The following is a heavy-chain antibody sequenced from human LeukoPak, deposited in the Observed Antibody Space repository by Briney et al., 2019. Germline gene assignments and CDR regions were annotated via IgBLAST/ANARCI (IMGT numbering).Heavy chain of an antibody. V-gene: IGHV3-7*01. CDR3: AAWFGESVP. D-gene: IGHD3-10*01. CDR2: MNEDGSGR. Sequence: GGSLRLSCAASGFTFTSAWMSWLRQTPEKGLEWVAHMNEDGSGRFYVDSAKGRFTISRDDTRNSVYLQMNSLRVEDTAVYYCAAWFGESVPWGQGTLVTVSS. J-gene: IGHJ5*02. CDR1: GFTFTSAW.